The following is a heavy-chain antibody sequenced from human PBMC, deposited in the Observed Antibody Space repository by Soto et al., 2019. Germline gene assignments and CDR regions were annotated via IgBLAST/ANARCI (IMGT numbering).Heavy chain of an antibody. Sequence: SETRSLTWTVSGGSISSYYWSWIRQPPGKGLEWIGYIYYSGGTNYNPSLKSRVTISVDTSKNQFSLKLSSVTAADTAVYYCARASYYYYGMDVWGQGTTVTVSS. CDR2: IYYSGGT. CDR3: ARASYYYYGMDV. J-gene: IGHJ6*02. CDR1: GGSISSYY. V-gene: IGHV4-59*01.